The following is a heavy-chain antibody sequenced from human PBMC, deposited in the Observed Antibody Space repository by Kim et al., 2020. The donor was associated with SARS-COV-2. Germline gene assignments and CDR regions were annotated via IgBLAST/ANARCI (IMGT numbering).Heavy chain of an antibody. CDR3: ASSLRGGRFLAWSHRVGWFDP. Sequence: SVKVSCKASGGTFSSYAISWVRQAPGQGLEWMGGIIPIFGTANYAQKFQGRVTITADESTSTAYMELSSLRSEDTAVYYCASSLRGGRFLAWSHRVGWFDPWGQGTLVTVSS. CDR1: GGTFSSYA. V-gene: IGHV1-69*13. CDR2: IIPIFGTA. D-gene: IGHD3-3*01. J-gene: IGHJ5*02.